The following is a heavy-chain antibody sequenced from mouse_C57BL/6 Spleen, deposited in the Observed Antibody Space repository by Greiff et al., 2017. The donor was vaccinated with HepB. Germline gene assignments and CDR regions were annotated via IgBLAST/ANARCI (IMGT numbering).Heavy chain of an antibody. CDR1: GYAFSSYW. D-gene: IGHD4-1*01. CDR3: ARKTGFYWYFDV. V-gene: IGHV1-80*01. Sequence: VKVVESGAELVKPGASVKISCKASGYAFSSYWMNWVKQRPGKGLEWIGQIYPGDGDTNYNGKFKGKATLTADKSSSTAYMQLSSLTSEDSAVYFCARKTGFYWYFDVWGTGTTVTVSS. CDR2: IYPGDGDT. J-gene: IGHJ1*03.